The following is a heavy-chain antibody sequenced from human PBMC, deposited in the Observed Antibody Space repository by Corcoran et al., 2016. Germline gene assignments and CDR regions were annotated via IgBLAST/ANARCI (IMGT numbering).Heavy chain of an antibody. Sequence: EVQLVESGGGLVQPGRSLRLSCTASGFTFGDYAMSWFRQAPGKGLEWVGFIRSKAYGGTTEYAASVKGRFTISRDDSKSIAYLQMNSLKTEDTAVYYCTREGVDSAFDYWGQGTLVTVSS. CDR1: GFTFGDYA. D-gene: IGHD3-9*01. CDR2: IRSKAYGGTT. V-gene: IGHV3-49*03. J-gene: IGHJ4*02. CDR3: TREGVDSAFDY.